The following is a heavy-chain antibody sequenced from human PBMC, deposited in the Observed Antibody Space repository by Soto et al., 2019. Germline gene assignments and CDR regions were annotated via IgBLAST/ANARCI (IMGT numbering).Heavy chain of an antibody. D-gene: IGHD2-2*01. CDR1: GSPFTTYH. J-gene: IGHJ4*02. CDR3: AKDTYSRSWYV. Sequence: GGSLSLSRAPSGSPFTTYHMTWVRQAPGKGLEWVSSIDKSGGDTYYADSVKGRFTISRDNSKNTLYLQMNGLRAEDTALYYCAKDTYSRSWYVWGQGTLVTVSS. CDR2: IDKSGGDT. V-gene: IGHV3-23*05.